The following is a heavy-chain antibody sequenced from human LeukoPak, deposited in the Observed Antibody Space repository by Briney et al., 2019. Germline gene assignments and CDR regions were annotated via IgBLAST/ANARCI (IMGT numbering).Heavy chain of an antibody. CDR3: ARAPYCSSIHCYTSHYYYYGMDV. V-gene: IGHV4-34*01. CDR1: GGSFRGYY. D-gene: IGHD2-2*02. CDR2: INHSGST. Sequence: SETLSLTCAVYGGSFRGYYWSWIRQPPGKGLEWIGEINHSGSTNYNPSLKSRVTISVDTSKNQFSLKLSSVTAADTAVYYCARAPYCSSIHCYTSHYYYYGMDVWGKGTTVTVSS. J-gene: IGHJ6*04.